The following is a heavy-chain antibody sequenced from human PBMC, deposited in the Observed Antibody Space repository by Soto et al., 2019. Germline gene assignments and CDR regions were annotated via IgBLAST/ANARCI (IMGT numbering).Heavy chain of an antibody. CDR1: GGSFSGYY. Sequence: SETLSLTCAVYGGSFSGYYWSWIRQPPGKGLEWIGEINHSGSTNYNPSLKSRVTISVDTSKNQFSLKLSSVTAADTAVYYCARGRAYYYGSGSIQNDYWGQGTLVTVSS. D-gene: IGHD3-10*01. CDR3: ARGRAYYYGSGSIQNDY. J-gene: IGHJ4*02. V-gene: IGHV4-34*01. CDR2: INHSGST.